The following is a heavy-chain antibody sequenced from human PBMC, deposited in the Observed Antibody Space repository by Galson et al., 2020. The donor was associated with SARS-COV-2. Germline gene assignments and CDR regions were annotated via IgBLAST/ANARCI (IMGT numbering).Heavy chain of an antibody. Sequence: ETSETLSLTCSVSDVSMTSYYWSWIRQPPGKGLEWIGYISYSGSTNYNPSLRSRVTILVDMSRNQFPLKLSSVTAADTAIYYCARDPAPLYGDNYYYGMDVWGRGTTVTVSS. CDR3: ARDPAPLYGDNYYYGMDV. CDR1: DVSMTSYY. V-gene: IGHV4-59*01. CDR2: ISYSGST. J-gene: IGHJ6*02. D-gene: IGHD4-17*01.